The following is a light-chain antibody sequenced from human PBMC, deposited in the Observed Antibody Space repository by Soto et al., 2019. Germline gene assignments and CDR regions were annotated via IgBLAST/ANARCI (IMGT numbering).Light chain of an antibody. Sequence: IALTQSPGTLSLSPGERATLSCRASPSVSRSYLAWYQPKPGQAPRLLIYGASSRATGIPDRFSGSGSGTDFTLTINRLEPEDFAVDYCQQYGSSITFGQGTRLEIK. CDR2: GAS. CDR1: PSVSRSY. J-gene: IGKJ5*01. CDR3: QQYGSSIT. V-gene: IGKV3-20*01.